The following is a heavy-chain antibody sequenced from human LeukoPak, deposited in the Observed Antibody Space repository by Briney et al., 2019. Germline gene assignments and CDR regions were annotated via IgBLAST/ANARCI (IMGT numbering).Heavy chain of an antibody. D-gene: IGHD2-2*01. CDR1: GITFSTYA. CDR3: ARNRGGYCSSTSCYSPDY. V-gene: IGHV3-30-3*01. Sequence: GSLRLSCAASGITFSTYAIHWVRQAPGKGLEWVAVISYHGSNKYYADSVKGRFTISRDNSKNTLYLQMNSLRAEDTAVYYCARNRGGYCSSTSCYSPDYWGQGTLVTVSS. J-gene: IGHJ4*02. CDR2: ISYHGSNK.